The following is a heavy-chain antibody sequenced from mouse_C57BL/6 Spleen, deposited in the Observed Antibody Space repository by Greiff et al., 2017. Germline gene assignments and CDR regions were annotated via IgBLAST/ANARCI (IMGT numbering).Heavy chain of an antibody. CDR1: GFTFSDYG. D-gene: IGHD1-1*01. CDR3: ARPYTVVPFDY. Sequence: EVKLMESGGGLVKPGGSLKLSCAASGFTFSDYGMHWVRQAPEKGLEWVAYISSGSSTIYYADTVKGRFTISRDNAKNTLFLQMTSLRSEDTAMYYCARPYTVVPFDYWGQGTTLTVSS. J-gene: IGHJ2*01. CDR2: ISSGSSTI. V-gene: IGHV5-17*01.